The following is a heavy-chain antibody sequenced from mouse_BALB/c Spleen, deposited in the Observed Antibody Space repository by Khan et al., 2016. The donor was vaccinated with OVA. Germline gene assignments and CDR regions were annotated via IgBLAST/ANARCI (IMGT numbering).Heavy chain of an antibody. J-gene: IGHJ2*01. CDR1: GFTFSSYG. V-gene: IGHV5-6-3*01. CDR3: ARMARTIN. CDR2: INSNGGST. Sequence: EVMLVESGGGLVQPGGSLKLSCAASGFTFSSYGMSWVRQTPDKRLELVATINSNGGSTYYPDSVKGRFTISRDNAKNTLYLQMSSLKSEDTAMYYLARMARTINWGQGTTLTVSS.